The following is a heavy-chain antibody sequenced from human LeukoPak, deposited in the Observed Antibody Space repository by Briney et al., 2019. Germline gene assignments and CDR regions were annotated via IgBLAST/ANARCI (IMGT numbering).Heavy chain of an antibody. CDR2: IYNNGNT. V-gene: IGHV4-59*01. D-gene: IGHD2-21*02. CDR1: GGSIKNFY. J-gene: IGHJ4*02. Sequence: SETLSLICTVPGGSIKNFYWSWIRQSPGKGLEWLGYIYNNGNTNYNASLKSRGIMSIDTSKNQFSLKVTSVTAADTAIYYCARVLRGAYCGGDYYRLDYWGQGMLVIVSS. CDR3: ARVLRGAYCGGDYYRLDY.